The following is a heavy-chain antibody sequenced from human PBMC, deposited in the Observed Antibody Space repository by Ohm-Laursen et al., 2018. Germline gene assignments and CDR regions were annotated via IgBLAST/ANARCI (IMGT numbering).Heavy chain of an antibody. J-gene: IGHJ4*02. D-gene: IGHD5-18*01. CDR2: ISGSGGST. Sequence: SLRLSCTASGFTFSSYAMSWVRQAPGKGLEWVLAISGSGGSTYYADSVKGRFTISRDNSKNTLYLQMNSLRAEDTAVYYCANLNSYGGFIDYWGQGTLVTVSS. V-gene: IGHV3-23*01. CDR3: ANLNSYGGFIDY. CDR1: GFTFSSYA.